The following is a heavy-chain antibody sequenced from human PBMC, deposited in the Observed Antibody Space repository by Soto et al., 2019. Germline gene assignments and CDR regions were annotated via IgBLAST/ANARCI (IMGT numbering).Heavy chain of an antibody. Sequence: QVQLQELGAGLVKPSETLSLTCTVSGGSVSSGSYYWSWIRQPPGKGLEWIGYIYYSGSTNYNPSLKSRVTISVDTSKNQFSLKLNSVTAADTAVYYCASYSSGWYDVSYWGQGTLVTVSS. V-gene: IGHV4-61*01. CDR3: ASYSSGWYDVSY. D-gene: IGHD6-19*01. CDR1: GGSVSSGSYY. CDR2: IYYSGST. J-gene: IGHJ4*02.